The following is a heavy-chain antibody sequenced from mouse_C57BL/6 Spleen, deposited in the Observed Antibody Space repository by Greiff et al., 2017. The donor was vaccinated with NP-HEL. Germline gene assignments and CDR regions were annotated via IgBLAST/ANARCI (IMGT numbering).Heavy chain of an antibody. CDR3: ARHSNYAWFAY. V-gene: IGHV3-6*01. J-gene: IGHJ3*01. CDR1: GYSITSGYY. CDR2: ISYDGSN. D-gene: IGHD2-5*01. Sequence: EVKLVESGPGLVKPSQSLSLTCSVTGYSITSGYYWNWIRQFPGNKLEWMGYISYDGSNNYNPSLKNRISITRDTSKNQFFLKLNSVTTEDTATYYCARHSNYAWFAYWGQGTLVTVSA.